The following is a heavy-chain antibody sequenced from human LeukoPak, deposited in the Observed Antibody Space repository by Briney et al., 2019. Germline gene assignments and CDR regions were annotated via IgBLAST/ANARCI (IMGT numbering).Heavy chain of an antibody. D-gene: IGHD2-2*01. J-gene: IGHJ4*02. CDR2: IWYDGSNK. CDR1: GFTFSSYG. CDR3: ARQAHCTSTICNPFDY. Sequence: AGGSLRLSCAASGFTFSSYGMHWVRQAPGKGLEWVAVIWYDGSNKYYADSVKGRFTISRDNSKNTLYLQMNSLRAEDTAVYYCARQAHCTSTICNPFDYWGQGTLVTVSS. V-gene: IGHV3-33*01.